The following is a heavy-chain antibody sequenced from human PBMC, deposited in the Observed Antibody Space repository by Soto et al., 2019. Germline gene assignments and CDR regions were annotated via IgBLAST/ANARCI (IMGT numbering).Heavy chain of an antibody. CDR3: ARRSSGWYFDY. J-gene: IGHJ4*02. V-gene: IGHV3-23*01. CDR2: ISGSGGST. D-gene: IGHD6-19*01. Sequence: EVQLLESGGGLVQPGGSLRLSCAASGFTFSSYAMSWVGQAPGKGLEWVSAISGSGGSTYYADSVKGRFTIFRDNSKNMLCLSMNSLIAADTGVYYCARRSSGWYFDYWGQGTRVTVSS. CDR1: GFTFSSYA.